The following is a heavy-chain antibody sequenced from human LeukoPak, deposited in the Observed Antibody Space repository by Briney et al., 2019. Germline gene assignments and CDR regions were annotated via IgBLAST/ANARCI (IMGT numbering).Heavy chain of an antibody. CDR1: GYTFTSYG. Sequence: ASVKVSFKASGYTFTSYGINWVRQAPGQGLEWMGWISAYTGNTNYAQKLQGRGTMTTDTSTSSAYMELRSLKSDDTAVYYCARAKLLLLPRDYWGQGTLVTVSS. V-gene: IGHV1-18*01. J-gene: IGHJ4*02. CDR2: ISAYTGNT. CDR3: ARAKLLLLPRDY. D-gene: IGHD3-10*01.